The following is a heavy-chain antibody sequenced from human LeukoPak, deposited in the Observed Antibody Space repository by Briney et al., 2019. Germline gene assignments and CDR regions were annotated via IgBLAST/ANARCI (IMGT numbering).Heavy chain of an antibody. CDR1: GFTFNTDG. CDR2: ISYDGSNK. V-gene: IGHV3-30*18. J-gene: IGHJ4*02. Sequence: GGSLRLSCAASGFTFNTDGMHWVRQAPGKGLEWVAVISYDGSNKYYADSVKGRFTISRDNSKNTLYPQMNSLRGEDTAVYYCANGEWELTPPGDYWGQGTLVTVSS. CDR3: ANGEWELTPPGDY. D-gene: IGHD1-26*01.